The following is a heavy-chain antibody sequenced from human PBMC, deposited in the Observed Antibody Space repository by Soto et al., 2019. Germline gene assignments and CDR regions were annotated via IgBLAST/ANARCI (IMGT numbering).Heavy chain of an antibody. Sequence: ASVKVSCKASGYTFTSYDINWVRQATGQGLEWMGWMNPNSGNTGYAQKFQGRVTMTRNTSISTAYMELSSLRSEDTAVYYCARDTGDRTKFDPWGQGTLVTVSS. D-gene: IGHD3-3*01. CDR3: ARDTGDRTKFDP. J-gene: IGHJ5*02. CDR1: GYTFTSYD. V-gene: IGHV1-8*01. CDR2: MNPNSGNT.